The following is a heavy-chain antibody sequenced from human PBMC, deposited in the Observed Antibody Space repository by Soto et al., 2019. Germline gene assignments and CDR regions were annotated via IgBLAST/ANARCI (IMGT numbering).Heavy chain of an antibody. J-gene: IGHJ3*01. D-gene: IGHD7-27*01. CDR3: ASHQSGAADF. Sequence: QVQLQESGPGLVEPSETLSLTCTVSGDSMSSYYWSWIRQSAGKGLEWIGRISATGTTTYIPSLKSRITLSVDTSKNQSSLNLKFGTAEDKAVYFCASHQSGAADFWGQGTVVTVS. V-gene: IGHV4-4*07. CDR1: GDSMSSYY. CDR2: ISATGTT.